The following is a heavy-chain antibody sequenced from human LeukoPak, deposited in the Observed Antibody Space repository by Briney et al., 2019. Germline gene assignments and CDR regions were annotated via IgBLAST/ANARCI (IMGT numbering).Heavy chain of an antibody. J-gene: IGHJ4*02. CDR1: GYTFTDYG. V-gene: IGHV1-18*01. CDR2: ISAYNGAT. D-gene: IGHD3-10*01. CDR3: ARPGSFDSEIFDF. Sequence: ASETVSCKASGYTFTDYGISWVRQAPGQGLEYMGWISAYNGATSYAQNLQGRLTLTTDTSTSTAYMELRSLRSDDTAVYYCARPGSFDSEIFDFWGQGTLVTVSS.